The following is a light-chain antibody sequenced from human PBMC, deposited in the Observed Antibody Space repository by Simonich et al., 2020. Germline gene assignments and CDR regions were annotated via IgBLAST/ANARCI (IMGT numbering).Light chain of an antibody. J-gene: IGKJ2*01. CDR1: QGISSY. Sequence: DIQLTQSPSFLSASVGDRVTITCRASQGISSYLAWYQLKPGKAPKLLIYAASTFPSGVPSRFSGSGSGTEFTLTISSLQPEDFATYYCQQLNSYPYTFGQGTKLEIK. CDR3: QQLNSYPYT. V-gene: IGKV1-9*01. CDR2: AAS.